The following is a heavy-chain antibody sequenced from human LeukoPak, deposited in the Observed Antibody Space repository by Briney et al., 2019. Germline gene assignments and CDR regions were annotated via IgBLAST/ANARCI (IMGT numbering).Heavy chain of an antibody. J-gene: IGHJ5*02. CDR3: APSKGWFDP. V-gene: IGHV4-39*01. CDR1: GGSISSSSYY. CDR2: IYYSGST. Sequence: PSETLSLTCTVSGGSISSSSYYWGWIRQPPGKGLEWIGSIYYSGSTYYNPSLKSRVTISVDTSKNQFSLKLSSVTAADTVVYYCAPSKGWFDPWGQGTLVTVSS.